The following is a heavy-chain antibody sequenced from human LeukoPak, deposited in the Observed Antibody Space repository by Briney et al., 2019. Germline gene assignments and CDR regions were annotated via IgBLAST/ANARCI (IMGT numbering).Heavy chain of an antibody. CDR2: ISGSGGST. V-gene: IGHV3-23*01. CDR3: AKDTIFGVVPDY. CDR1: GFTFSSYA. J-gene: IGHJ4*02. Sequence: PGGSLRLSCAASGFTFSSYAMSWVRQAPGKGLEWVSAISGSGGSTYYADSVKGRFTISRDNSKNTLYLQMNSLRAEDTAVYYRAKDTIFGVVPDYWGQGTLVTVSS. D-gene: IGHD3-3*01.